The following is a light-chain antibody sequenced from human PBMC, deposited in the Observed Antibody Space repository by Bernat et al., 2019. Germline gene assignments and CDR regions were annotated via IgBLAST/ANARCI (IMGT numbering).Light chain of an antibody. Sequence: HSVLTQPPSASGTPGQRVTISCSGSSSSIGSNTVNCYQQLPGTAPKLLIYSDNQRPSGVPDRFSGSKSGTSASLAISGLQSEDEADYYCAAWDDSLNGLLFGAGTKLTVL. CDR1: SSSIGSNT. J-gene: IGLJ2*01. V-gene: IGLV1-44*01. CDR2: SDN. CDR3: AAWDDSLNGLL.